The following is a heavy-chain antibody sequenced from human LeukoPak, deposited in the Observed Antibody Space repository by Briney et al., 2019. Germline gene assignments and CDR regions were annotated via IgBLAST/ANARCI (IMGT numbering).Heavy chain of an antibody. V-gene: IGHV3-11*04. D-gene: IGHD2-15*01. CDR2: ISSSGSAM. Sequence: PGGSLRLSCVVSGFTFSDYYMTWVRQAPGKGLEWVSYISSSGSAMHYTDSVKGRFTISRDNAKNSLYLQMNRLRGEDTALYYCARTGYCSGGRCYGSSYYYMDVWGKGTTVTVSS. CDR1: GFTFSDYY. CDR3: ARTGYCSGGRCYGSSYYYMDV. J-gene: IGHJ6*03.